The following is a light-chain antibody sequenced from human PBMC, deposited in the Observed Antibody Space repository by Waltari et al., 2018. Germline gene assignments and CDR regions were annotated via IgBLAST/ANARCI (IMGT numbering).Light chain of an antibody. CDR3: QQYNKWPPT. CDR2: ASS. CDR1: ESVNSD. J-gene: IGKJ4*01. Sequence: EVLLTPSPVTLSVSPGEPAPLSCMASESVNSDLAWYYQKPGQAPRLLMYASSARATGVPVRFTGSGFDTDFTLTISSLQSEDLGIYHCQQYNKWPPTFGGGTKVEIK. V-gene: IGKV3-15*01.